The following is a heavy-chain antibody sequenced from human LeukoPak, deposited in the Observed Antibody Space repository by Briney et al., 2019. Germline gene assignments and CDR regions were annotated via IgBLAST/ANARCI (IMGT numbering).Heavy chain of an antibody. J-gene: IGHJ4*02. V-gene: IGHV1-69*13. Sequence: SVKVSCKASGGTFSSYAISWVRQAPGQGLEWMGGIIPIFGTANYAQKFQGRVTITADESTSTAYMELSSLRSDDTAVYYCARDVAREFDYWGQGTLVTVSS. CDR1: GGTFSSYA. CDR2: IIPIFGTA. CDR3: ARDVAREFDY.